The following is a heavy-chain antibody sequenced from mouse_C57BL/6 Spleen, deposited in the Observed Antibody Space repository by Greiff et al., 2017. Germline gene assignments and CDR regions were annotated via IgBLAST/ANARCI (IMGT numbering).Heavy chain of an antibody. V-gene: IGHV2-2*01. CDR2: IWSGGST. D-gene: IGHD1-1*01. Sequence: VQLKESGPGLVQPSQSLSITCTVSGFSLTSYGIHWVRQSPGKGLEWLGVIWSGGSTDYNAAFISRLSISKDNSKSQVFFKMNSLQADDTAIYYCARNWITTVGYFDYWGQGTTLTVSS. J-gene: IGHJ2*01. CDR3: ARNWITTVGYFDY. CDR1: GFSLTSYG.